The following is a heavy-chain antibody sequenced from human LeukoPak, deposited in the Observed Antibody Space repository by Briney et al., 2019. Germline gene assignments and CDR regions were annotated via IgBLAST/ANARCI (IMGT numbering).Heavy chain of an antibody. D-gene: IGHD4-17*01. J-gene: IGHJ6*03. Sequence: GASVKVSCKASTYTFTRYGISWVRQAPGQGLEWMGIINPSGGSTSYAQKFQGRVTMTRDTSTSTVYMELSSLRSEDTAVYYCARAPMTTVTTYGFYYYYMDVWGKGTTVTISS. V-gene: IGHV1-46*01. CDR2: INPSGGST. CDR1: TYTFTRYG. CDR3: ARAPMTTVTTYGFYYYYMDV.